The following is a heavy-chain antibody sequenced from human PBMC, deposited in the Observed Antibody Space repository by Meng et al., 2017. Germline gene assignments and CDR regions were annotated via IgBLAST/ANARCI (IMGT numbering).Heavy chain of an antibody. CDR3: ARDSNGEYIETWDAFDI. CDR2: ISSSSSYI. J-gene: IGHJ3*02. Sequence: GGSLRLSCAASGFTFSSYSMNWVRQAPGKGLEWVSSISSSSSYIYYADSVKGRFTISRDNAKNSLHLQMNSLRAEDTAVYYCARDSNGEYIETWDAFDIWGQGTMVTVSS. V-gene: IGHV3-21*01. D-gene: IGHD4-17*01. CDR1: GFTFSSYS.